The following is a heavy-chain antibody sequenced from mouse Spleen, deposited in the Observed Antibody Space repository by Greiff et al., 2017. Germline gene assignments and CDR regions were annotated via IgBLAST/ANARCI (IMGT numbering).Heavy chain of an antibody. Sequence: QVQLKESGPGLVQPSQSLSITCTVSGFSLTSYGVHWVRQSPGQGLEWLGVIWRGGSTAYNAAFISRLTISKDNSKSQVFLKMNSLQADDTAIYYCARKSWDPTTGAMDYWGQGTSVTVSS. J-gene: IGHJ4*01. CDR3: ARKSWDPTTGAMDY. CDR1: GFSLTSYG. D-gene: IGHD2-12*01. CDR2: IWRGGST. V-gene: IGHV2-2*01.